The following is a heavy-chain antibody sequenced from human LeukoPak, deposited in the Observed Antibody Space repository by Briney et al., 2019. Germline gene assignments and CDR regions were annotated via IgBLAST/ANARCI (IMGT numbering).Heavy chain of an antibody. CDR2: IYYSGTP. CDR1: GGSISTYS. D-gene: IGHD3-22*01. V-gene: IGHV4-59*08. CDR3: ARLDSSGYYVDY. J-gene: IGHJ4*02. Sequence: SETLFLTCTVSGGSISTYSWSWIRQPPGKGLEWIGYIYYSGTPNYNSSLKSRVTISVDTSKNQFSLKLSSVTAADTAVYYCARLDSSGYYVDYWGQGTLVTVSS.